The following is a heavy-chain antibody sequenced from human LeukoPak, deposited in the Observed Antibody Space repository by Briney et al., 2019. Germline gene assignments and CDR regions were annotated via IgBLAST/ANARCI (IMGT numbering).Heavy chain of an antibody. J-gene: IGHJ6*02. V-gene: IGHV1-24*01. CDR1: GYTLTELS. Sequence: ASVKVSCKVSGYTLTELSMHWVRQAPGIGLDWMGGFDPEDGETIYAQKFQGRVTMTEDTSTDTAYMELSSLRSEDTAVYYCATGGQQLALDYYYYYYGMDVWGQGTAVTVSS. CDR3: ATGGQQLALDYYYYYYGMDV. CDR2: FDPEDGET. D-gene: IGHD6-13*01.